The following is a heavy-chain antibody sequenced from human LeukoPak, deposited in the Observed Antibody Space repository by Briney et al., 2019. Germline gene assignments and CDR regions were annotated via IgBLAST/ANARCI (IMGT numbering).Heavy chain of an antibody. J-gene: IGHJ6*02. Sequence: GGSLRLSCAASGFTFSSYSMSWVRQAPGKGLEWVSYFSTISSTIYYADSVKGRFTISRDNAKNSLSLQMNSLRDEDTAVYYCARGGSGYGDYSYFFGLDVWGQGTTVTVSS. V-gene: IGHV3-48*02. D-gene: IGHD5-12*01. CDR2: FSTISSTI. CDR3: ARGGSGYGDYSYFFGLDV. CDR1: GFTFSSYS.